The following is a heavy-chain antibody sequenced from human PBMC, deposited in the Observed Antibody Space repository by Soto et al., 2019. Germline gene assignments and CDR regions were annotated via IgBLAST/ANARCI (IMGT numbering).Heavy chain of an antibody. CDR3: ARVFSAKYYYYYYMDV. CDR2: IKQDGSEK. Sequence: GGSLRLSCAASGFTFSSYWMSWVRQAPGKGLEWVANIKQDGSEKYYVDSVKGRFTISRDNAKNSLYLQMNSLRAEDTAVYYCARVFSAKYYYYYYMDVWGKGTTVTVSS. CDR1: GFTFSSYW. D-gene: IGHD6-25*01. J-gene: IGHJ6*03. V-gene: IGHV3-7*01.